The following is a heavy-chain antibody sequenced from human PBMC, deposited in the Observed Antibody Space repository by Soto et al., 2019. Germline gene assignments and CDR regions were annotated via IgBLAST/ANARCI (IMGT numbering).Heavy chain of an antibody. D-gene: IGHD3-22*01. CDR3: ASHYDSSGYYYRGLDY. Sequence: QVQLVQSGAEVKKPGSSVKVSCKASGGTFSSYAISWVRQAPGQGLEWMGGIIHIFSTADYAQKFQGRVTITANESTSTGDMELSSLRSEDTAVYYCASHYDSSGYYYRGLDYWGQGTLVTVSS. CDR1: GGTFSSYA. CDR2: IIHIFSTA. J-gene: IGHJ4*02. V-gene: IGHV1-69*12.